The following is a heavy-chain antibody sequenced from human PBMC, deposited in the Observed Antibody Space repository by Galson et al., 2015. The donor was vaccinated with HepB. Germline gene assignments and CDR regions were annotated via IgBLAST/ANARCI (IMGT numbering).Heavy chain of an antibody. V-gene: IGHV1-3*01. CDR3: ARDAYYDSSGYRSYYYYYMDV. Sequence: SVKVSCKASGYTFTSYAMHWVRQAPGQRLEWMGWINAGNGNTKYSQKFQGRVTITRDTSASTAYMELSSLRSEDTAVYYCARDAYYDSSGYRSYYYYYMDVWGKGTTVTVSS. CDR2: INAGNGNT. D-gene: IGHD3-22*01. J-gene: IGHJ6*03. CDR1: GYTFTSYA.